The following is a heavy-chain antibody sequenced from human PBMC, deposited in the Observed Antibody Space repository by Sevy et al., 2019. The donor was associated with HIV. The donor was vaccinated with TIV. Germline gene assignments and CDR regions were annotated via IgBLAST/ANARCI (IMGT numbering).Heavy chain of an antibody. D-gene: IGHD6-19*01. V-gene: IGHV3-30*18. CDR3: AKVRARVQWLVPLDL. Sequence: GGSLRLSCAASGFSFSSYGMHWVRQAPGKGLEWVAVISYDANARYYADSVKRRFTISRDNSNNTLYLLLSSLRTEDTGIYYCAKVRARVQWLVPLDLWGQGTLVTVSS. CDR2: ISYDANAR. J-gene: IGHJ5*02. CDR1: GFSFSSYG.